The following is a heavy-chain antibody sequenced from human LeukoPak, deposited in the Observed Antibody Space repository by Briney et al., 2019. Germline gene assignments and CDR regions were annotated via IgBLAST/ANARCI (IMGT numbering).Heavy chain of an antibody. CDR1: GFTFSDYY. CDR2: INIGGTNT. CDR3: ATDGAGFDA. V-gene: IGHV3-11*01. J-gene: IGHJ5*02. Sequence: PGGSLRLSCAASGFTFSDYYMSWIRQAPGKGLEWLSYINIGGTNTHYADSVKGRFTISRDNAKKSLFLEMNNLRAEDTAVYYCATDGAGFDAWGQGVLLTVSS.